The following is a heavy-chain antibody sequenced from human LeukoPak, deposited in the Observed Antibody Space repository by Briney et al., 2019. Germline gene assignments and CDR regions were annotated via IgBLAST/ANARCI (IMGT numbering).Heavy chain of an antibody. J-gene: IGHJ6*04. Sequence: GGSLRLSCAASRFTFSSYWMHWVRQAPGKGLVWVSRINSDGSSTSYADSVKGRFTISRDNAKNTLYLQMNSLRAEDTAVYYCARVPVRRYYGSGSYYHYYYGMDVWGKGTTVTVSS. V-gene: IGHV3-74*01. D-gene: IGHD3-10*01. CDR3: ARVPVRRYYGSGSYYHYYYGMDV. CDR2: INSDGSST. CDR1: RFTFSSYW.